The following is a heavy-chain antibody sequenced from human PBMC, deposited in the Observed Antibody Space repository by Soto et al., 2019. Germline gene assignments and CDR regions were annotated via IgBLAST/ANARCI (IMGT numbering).Heavy chain of an antibody. D-gene: IGHD3-16*01. J-gene: IGHJ4*02. Sequence: GGSLRLSCAASGFTFSSYVMHWVRQAPGKGLEWVAVIWYDGSNKYYADSVKGRFTISRDNSKNTMYLQMNSLRAEDTAVYYCARAGGGSSFDYWGQGTLVTVSS. CDR3: ARAGGGSSFDY. V-gene: IGHV3-33*01. CDR1: GFTFSSYV. CDR2: IWYDGSNK.